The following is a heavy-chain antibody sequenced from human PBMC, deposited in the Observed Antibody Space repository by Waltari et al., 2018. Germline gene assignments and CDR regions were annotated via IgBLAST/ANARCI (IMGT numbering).Heavy chain of an antibody. CDR3: AREAGSGIDWYHDY. CDR2: ISDSGTT. V-gene: IGHV4-38-2*02. Sequence: QMQESGPGLVTPSETLSLMCSVSDFSISRGFSWGWLRQSPGKGLEWIGSISDSGTTSYNPSLQSRVTISIDTSKNQFSLKLGSVTAADTAVFYCAREAGSGIDWYHDYWGQGILVTVSS. J-gene: IGHJ4*02. D-gene: IGHD3-9*01. CDR1: DFSISRGFS.